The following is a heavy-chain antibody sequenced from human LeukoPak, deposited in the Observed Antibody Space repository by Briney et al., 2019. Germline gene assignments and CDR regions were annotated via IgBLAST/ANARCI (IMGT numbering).Heavy chain of an antibody. J-gene: IGHJ3*02. D-gene: IGHD6-19*01. CDR3: ARQGVSGGWTTDAFDI. Sequence: PSETLSLTCTVSGGSISSYYWSWIRQPPGKGLEWIGYIYYSGSTNYSPSLKSRVTISVDMSKNQFSLKLSSVTAADTAVYYCARQGVSGGWTTDAFDIWGQGTMVTVSS. CDR2: IYYSGST. CDR1: GGSISSYY. V-gene: IGHV4-59*08.